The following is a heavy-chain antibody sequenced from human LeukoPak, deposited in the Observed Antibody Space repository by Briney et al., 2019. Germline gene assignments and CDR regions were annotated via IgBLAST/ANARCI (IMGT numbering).Heavy chain of an antibody. J-gene: IGHJ2*01. CDR2: IGTAGDI. D-gene: IGHD6-13*01. CDR1: EFSVGSNY. CDR3: ARAGYSSTWYSRYFDL. V-gene: IGHV3-13*01. Sequence: GGSLRLSCAASEFSVGSNYMHWVRQATGKGLEWVSGIGTAGDIYYPGSVKGRFTISRENAKNSLYLQVNSLRAGDTAVYYCARAGYSSTWYSRYFDLWGRGTLVTVSS.